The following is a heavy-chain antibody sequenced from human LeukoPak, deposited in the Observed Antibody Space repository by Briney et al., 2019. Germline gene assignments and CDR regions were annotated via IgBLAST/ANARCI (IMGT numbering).Heavy chain of an antibody. D-gene: IGHD6-19*01. CDR3: AKGKYSSGGVPDY. V-gene: IGHV3-23*01. CDR2: ISGGGEST. J-gene: IGHJ4*02. CDR1: EFTFSSHA. Sequence: GGSLRLSCVASEFTFSSHAMNWVRQAPGRGLEWVSSISGGGESTYYADSVKGRFTVSRDNSKNTLYLQINSLRGEDTAVYYCAKGKYSSGGVPDYWGQGTLVTVSS.